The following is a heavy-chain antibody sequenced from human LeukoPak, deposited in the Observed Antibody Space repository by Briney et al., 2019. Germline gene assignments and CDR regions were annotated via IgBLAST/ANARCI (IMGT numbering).Heavy chain of an antibody. J-gene: IGHJ2*01. CDR3: ARHGPIVGATGDYDL. CDR1: GGSISSYY. CDR2: IYYSGST. D-gene: IGHD1-26*01. V-gene: IGHV4-59*08. Sequence: NSSETLSLTCTVSGGSISSYYWSWIRQPPGKGLEWIGYIYYSGSTNYNPSLKSRVTISVDTSKNQFSLKLSSVTAADTAVYYCARHGPIVGATGDYDLWGRGTLVTVSS.